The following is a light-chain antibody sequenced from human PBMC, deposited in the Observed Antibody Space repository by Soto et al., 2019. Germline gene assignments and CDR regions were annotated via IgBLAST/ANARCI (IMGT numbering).Light chain of an antibody. J-gene: IGKJ1*01. Sequence: DIQMTQSPSSLSASVGDRVTITCRASQRITSYLAWYQQRPGKVPRLLIYAASTLQSGVPSRFSGSGSGTDFTLTISRLQPEDVATYYCQKYNSAPWTFGQGTRVEIK. CDR3: QKYNSAPWT. CDR2: AAS. V-gene: IGKV1-27*01. CDR1: QRITSY.